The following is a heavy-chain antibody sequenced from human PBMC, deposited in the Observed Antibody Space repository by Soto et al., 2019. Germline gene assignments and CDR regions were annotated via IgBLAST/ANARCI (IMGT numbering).Heavy chain of an antibody. CDR1: GFTFTNSA. J-gene: IGHJ4*02. V-gene: IGHV1-58*01. CDR2: IVVGSGNT. CDR3: ARSIVVVTALDY. D-gene: IGHD2-21*02. Sequence: ASVKVSCKASGFTFTNSAVKWVRQARGQRLEWIGWIVVGSGNTNYAQKFQERVTITRDMSTSTAYMELSSLRSEDTAVYYCARSIVVVTALDYWGQGTLVTV.